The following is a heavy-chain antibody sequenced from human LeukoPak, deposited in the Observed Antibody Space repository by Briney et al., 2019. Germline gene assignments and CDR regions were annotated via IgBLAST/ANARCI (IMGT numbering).Heavy chain of an antibody. CDR3: ARHELGYCSGGTCPYYFDY. V-gene: IGHV4-59*08. D-gene: IGHD2-15*01. CDR2: IYHSENA. Sequence: SETLSLTCTVSNVSISSYYWSWIRQPPGKGLEWIGYIYHSENARYNPSLKSRVTILVDTSKNQFSLKLSSVSAADTAVYYCARHELGYCSGGTCPYYFDYWGQGTLVTVSS. CDR1: NVSISSYY. J-gene: IGHJ4*02.